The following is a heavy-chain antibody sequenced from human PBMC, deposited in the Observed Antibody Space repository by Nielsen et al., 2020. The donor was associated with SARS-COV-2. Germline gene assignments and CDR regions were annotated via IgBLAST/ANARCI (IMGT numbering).Heavy chain of an antibody. Sequence: ASVKVSCKASGYTFTSYAMNWVRQAPGQGLEWMGRINPNSGGTNYAQKFQGRVTMTRDTSISTAYMELSRLRSDDTAVYYCARARSGNYPDYWGQGTLVTVSS. CDR3: ARARSGNYPDY. V-gene: IGHV1-2*06. CDR1: GYTFTSYA. CDR2: INPNSGGT. J-gene: IGHJ4*02.